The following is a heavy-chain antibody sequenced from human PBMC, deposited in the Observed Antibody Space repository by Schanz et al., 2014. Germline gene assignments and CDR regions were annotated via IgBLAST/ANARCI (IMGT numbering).Heavy chain of an antibody. D-gene: IGHD4-17*01. J-gene: IGHJ4*02. V-gene: IGHV4-59*08. Sequence: QVQLQESGPGLVKPSETLSLTCTVSGGSISSYYWSWIRQPPGKGLEWIGFIYYRGNTNYNPSLTSRVTMSVDTSKNQFSLKLSSVPAADTAVYYCARRIWDGDYYYFDYWGQGTLVTVSS. CDR3: ARRIWDGDYYYFDY. CDR1: GGSISSYY. CDR2: IYYRGNT.